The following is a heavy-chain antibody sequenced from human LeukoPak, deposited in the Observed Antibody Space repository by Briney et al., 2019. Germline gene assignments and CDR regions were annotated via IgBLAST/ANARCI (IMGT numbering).Heavy chain of an antibody. V-gene: IGHV3-53*01. D-gene: IGHD6-19*01. CDR2: IHSGGST. CDR3: ARVSGWLFDY. J-gene: IGHJ4*02. Sequence: PGGSLRLSCAASGFTVSSNYMSWVRQAPGKGLEWVSVIHSGGSTYCADSVKGRFTISRDNSKNTLYLQMNSLRAEDTAVYYCARVSGWLFDYWGQGTLVTVSS. CDR1: GFTVSSNY.